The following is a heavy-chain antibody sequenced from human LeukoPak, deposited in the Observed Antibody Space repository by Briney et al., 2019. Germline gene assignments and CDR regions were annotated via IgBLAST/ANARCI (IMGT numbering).Heavy chain of an antibody. V-gene: IGHV3-23*01. CDR3: ASLIAATVGVDY. Sequence: GGSLRLSCAASGFTFSSYAMSWVRQAPGKGLEWVSAFSGSGGSTYYADSVKGRFTISRDNSKNTLYLQMNSLRAEDTAVYYCASLIAATVGVDYWGQGTLVTVSS. CDR1: GFTFSSYA. J-gene: IGHJ4*02. CDR2: FSGSGGST. D-gene: IGHD6-13*01.